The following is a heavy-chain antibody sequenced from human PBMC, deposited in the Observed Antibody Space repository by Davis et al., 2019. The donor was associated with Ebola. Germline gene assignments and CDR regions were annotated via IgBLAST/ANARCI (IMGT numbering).Heavy chain of an antibody. CDR2: TNGGGNEK. V-gene: IGHV3-7*03. D-gene: IGHD5/OR15-5a*01. CDR1: GFTFGQHW. Sequence: PGGSLRLSCAASGFTFGQHWMSWVRRAPGKGLEWVANTNGGGNEKYYVDSVKGRFTISKDNAKNSLYLQMNNLRAEDTALYYCARAGTPGSVDCWGLGTQVTVSS. CDR3: ARAGTPGSVDC. J-gene: IGHJ4*02.